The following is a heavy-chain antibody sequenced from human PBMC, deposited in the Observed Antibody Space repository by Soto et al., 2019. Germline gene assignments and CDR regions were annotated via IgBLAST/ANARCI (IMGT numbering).Heavy chain of an antibody. CDR2: ISPGGETL. CDR3: ARGFLSISFDR. V-gene: IGHV3-48*02. CDR1: GFSFTSYS. Sequence: LAESGGGLVRPGGSLTLSCAASGFSFTSYSLDWVRQPPARRPERPAYISPGGETLQYADSVKGRFTISIDVSRNSLSLQMNGLTEDDTSMYYCARGFLSISFDRWGAGTIVTVSS. J-gene: IGHJ3*01. D-gene: IGHD3-3*01.